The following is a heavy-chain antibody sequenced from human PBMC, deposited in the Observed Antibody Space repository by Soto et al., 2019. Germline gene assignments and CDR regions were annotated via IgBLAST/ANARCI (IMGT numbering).Heavy chain of an antibody. CDR1: RDTFTSYY. J-gene: IGHJ5*02. D-gene: IGHD3-16*01. CDR3: ARMSTFGSLNWFDP. CDR2: MNPGSGDT. Sequence: ASVKLSCKAPRDTFTSYYINWLRQATGQGLEWMGWMNPGSGDTRYAQELEGRVTMTRDISIATAYMELSSLRSDDTAIYYCARMSTFGSLNWFDPWGQGTLVTVSS. V-gene: IGHV1-8*01.